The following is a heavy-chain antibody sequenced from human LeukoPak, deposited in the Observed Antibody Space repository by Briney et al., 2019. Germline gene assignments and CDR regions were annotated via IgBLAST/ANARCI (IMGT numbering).Heavy chain of an antibody. CDR3: AGLFLRCSRLRYFDL. Sequence: SETLSLTCTVSGGSISSYYWSWIRQPPGKGLEWIGYIYYSGSTNYNPSLKSRVTISVDTSKNQFSLKLSSVTAADTAVYYCAGLFLRCSRLRYFDLWGRGPLVPGSP. J-gene: IGHJ2*01. V-gene: IGHV4-59*08. CDR1: GGSISSYY. CDR2: IYYSGST. D-gene: IGHD6-13*01.